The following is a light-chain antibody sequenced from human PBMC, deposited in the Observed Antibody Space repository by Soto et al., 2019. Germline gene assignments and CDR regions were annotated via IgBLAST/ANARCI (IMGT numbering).Light chain of an antibody. CDR3: QQYNSSPLT. CDR1: QSISNW. CDR2: DAS. V-gene: IGKV1-5*01. Sequence: GDRVTITCRANQSISNWLAWYQQRPGKAPNVLIYDASSLQSGVPSRFSGSGYGREFTLSISNLQPGDLATYYCQQYNSSPLTFGGGTKVEIK. J-gene: IGKJ4*01.